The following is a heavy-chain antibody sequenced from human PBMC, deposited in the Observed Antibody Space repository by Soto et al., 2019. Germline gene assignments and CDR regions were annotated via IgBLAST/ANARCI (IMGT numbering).Heavy chain of an antibody. Sequence: GGSLRLSCAASGFTFDDYGMSWVRQAPGKGLEWVSGINWNGGSTGYADSVKGRFTISRDNAKNSLYLQMNSLRAEDTALYYCARGPEYYYGSGSFSWGQGTLVTVSS. V-gene: IGHV3-20*04. CDR3: ARGPEYYYGSGSFS. J-gene: IGHJ4*02. D-gene: IGHD3-10*01. CDR2: INWNGGST. CDR1: GFTFDDYG.